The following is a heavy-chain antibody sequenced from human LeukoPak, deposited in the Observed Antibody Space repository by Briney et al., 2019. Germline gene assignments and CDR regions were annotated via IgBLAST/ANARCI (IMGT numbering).Heavy chain of an antibody. D-gene: IGHD3-10*01. CDR1: GYSFSSYW. Sequence: GESLEISCKGSGYSFSSYWIGWVRQMPGKGLEWMGIIYPGDSDTRYSPSFQGQVTISADKSRSTAYLQWSSLKASDTAMYYCARQHGSGSYYSRAIDYWGQGTLVTVSS. V-gene: IGHV5-51*01. J-gene: IGHJ4*02. CDR2: IYPGDSDT. CDR3: ARQHGSGSYYSRAIDY.